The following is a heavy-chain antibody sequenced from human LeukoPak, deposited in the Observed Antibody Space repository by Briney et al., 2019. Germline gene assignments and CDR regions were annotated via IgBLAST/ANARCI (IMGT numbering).Heavy chain of an antibody. D-gene: IGHD6-6*01. CDR2: IYPGDSDT. J-gene: IGHJ6*03. Sequence: PGESLKISCKGSGYSFTSYWIGWVRQMPGKGLEWMGIIYPGDSDTRYSPSFQGQVTISADKSISTAYLQWSSLKASDTAMYYCARQRKSIAARGDYYYYMDLWGKGTTVPVSS. CDR3: ARQRKSIAARGDYYYYMDL. CDR1: GYSFTSYW. V-gene: IGHV5-51*01.